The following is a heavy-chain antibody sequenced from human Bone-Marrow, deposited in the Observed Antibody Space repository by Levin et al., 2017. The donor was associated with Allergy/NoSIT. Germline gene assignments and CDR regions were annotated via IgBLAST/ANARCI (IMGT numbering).Heavy chain of an antibody. V-gene: IGHV4-39*07. J-gene: IGHJ4*02. D-gene: IGHD1-26*01. Sequence: SQTLSLTCTVSGGSISSSSYYWGWIRQPPGKGLEWIGSIYYSGSTYYNPSLKSRVTISVDTSKNQFSLKLSSVTAADTAVYYCARDPVGATRALDYWGQGTLVTVSS. CDR1: GGSISSSSYY. CDR2: IYYSGST. CDR3: ARDPVGATRALDY.